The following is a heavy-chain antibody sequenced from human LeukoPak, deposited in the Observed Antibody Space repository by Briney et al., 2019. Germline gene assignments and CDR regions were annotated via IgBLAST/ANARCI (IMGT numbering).Heavy chain of an antibody. D-gene: IGHD3-10*01. Sequence: PSETLSLTCTVSGGSISSHYWSWIRQPPGKGLEWVGYISYSGSTKYNPSLKSRVTISIDTSRTQFSVKLTSVTAADAALYYWARADASGSKRWFDPWGQGILVIVSS. CDR3: ARADASGSKRWFDP. CDR1: GGSISSHY. J-gene: IGHJ5*02. V-gene: IGHV4-59*11. CDR2: ISYSGST.